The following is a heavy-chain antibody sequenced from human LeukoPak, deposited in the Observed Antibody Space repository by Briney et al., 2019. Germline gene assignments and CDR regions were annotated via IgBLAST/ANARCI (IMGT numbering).Heavy chain of an antibody. CDR2: IRPDGSDK. D-gene: IGHD2-2*02. Sequence: GGSLRLPCAASGFMFSDYWMSWVRQAPGKGLEWVANIRPDGSDKYYVESVRGRFTISRDNSKNTLYLQMNSLRAEDTAVYYCARDYEDIVVVPAAIRYGRYYYYYMDVWGKGTTVTVSS. J-gene: IGHJ6*03. CDR3: ARDYEDIVVVPAAIRYGRYYYYYMDV. V-gene: IGHV3-7*03. CDR1: GFMFSDYW.